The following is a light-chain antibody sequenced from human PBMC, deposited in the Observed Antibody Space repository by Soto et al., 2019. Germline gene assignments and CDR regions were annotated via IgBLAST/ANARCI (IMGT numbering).Light chain of an antibody. J-gene: IGKJ1*01. CDR2: DAS. Sequence: IVWTQSPATLSLSPGERATLSCRASQSIRSYLAWSQRKPGQAPRLRIYDASNRASGIPGRFSGSGSGTEFTLTISSLQSEDSAVYYCQQYNNWPSFGQGTKVEIK. CDR3: QQYNNWPS. CDR1: QSIRSY. V-gene: IGKV3-11*01.